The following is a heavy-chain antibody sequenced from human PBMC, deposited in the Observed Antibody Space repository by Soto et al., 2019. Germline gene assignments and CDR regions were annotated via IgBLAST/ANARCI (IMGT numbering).Heavy chain of an antibody. CDR3: ARAFPAVAVDY. CDR2: IYYSGST. D-gene: IGHD6-19*01. V-gene: IGHV4-30-4*01. CDR1: GGSISSGDYY. J-gene: IGHJ4*02. Sequence: TLSLTCTVSGGSISSGDYYWSWIRQPPGKGLEWIGYIYYSGSTYYNPSLKSRVTISVDTSKNQFSLKLSSVTAADTAVYYCARAFPAVAVDYWGQGTLVTVSS.